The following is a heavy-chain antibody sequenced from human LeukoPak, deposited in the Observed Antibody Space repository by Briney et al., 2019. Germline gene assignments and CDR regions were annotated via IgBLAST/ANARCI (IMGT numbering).Heavy chain of an antibody. V-gene: IGHV4-38-2*02. CDR2: IYHSGST. J-gene: IGHJ4*02. CDR1: GYSISSGYY. D-gene: IGHD5-18*01. CDR3: ARGAGYSYGYGFDY. Sequence: PSETLSLTCTVSGYSISSGYYWGWIRQPPGKGLEWIGSIYHSGSTYYNPSLKSRVTISVDTSKNQFSLKLSSVTAADTAVYYCARGAGYSYGYGFDYWGQGTLVTVSS.